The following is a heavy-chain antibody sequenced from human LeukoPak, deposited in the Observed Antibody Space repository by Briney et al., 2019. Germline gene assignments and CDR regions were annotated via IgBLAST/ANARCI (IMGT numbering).Heavy chain of an antibody. CDR2: MNPNSGNT. J-gene: IGHJ3*02. CDR1: GYTFTSYD. D-gene: IGHD2-2*01. V-gene: IGHV1-8*01. Sequence: VASVKVSCKASGYTFTSYDINWVRQATGQGLEWMGWMNPNSGNTGYAQKFQGRVTMTRYTTIITAYMGLSSLRYEDTALCTWTEGVYYSSVSDAFDIWGQGKMVTVPS. CDR3: TEGVYYSSVSDAFDI.